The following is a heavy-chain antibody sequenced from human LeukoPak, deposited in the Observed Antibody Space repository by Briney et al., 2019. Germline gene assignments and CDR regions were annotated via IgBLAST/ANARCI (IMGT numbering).Heavy chain of an antibody. V-gene: IGHV3-9*01. J-gene: IGHJ4*02. Sequence: GRSLRLSCAASGFTFDDYAMHWVRQAPGKGLEWVQGISWNSGSIGYADSVKGRFTISRDNAKNCLYLQMNRLRAEDTALYYCAKDRGGNFRYYFDYWGQGTLVTVSS. CDR3: AKDRGGNFRYYFDY. CDR1: GFTFDDYA. CDR2: ISWNSGSI. D-gene: IGHD4-23*01.